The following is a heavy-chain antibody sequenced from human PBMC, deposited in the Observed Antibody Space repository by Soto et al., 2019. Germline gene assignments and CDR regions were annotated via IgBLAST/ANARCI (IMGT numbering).Heavy chain of an antibody. V-gene: IGHV3-23*01. CDR3: AKDGWKDLWSGYPVNWFDP. Sequence: GSLRLSCAASGFTFSIYAMSWVRQAPGKGLEWVSAISGSGGSTYYADSVKGRFTISRDNSKNTLYLQMNSLRAEDTAVYYCAKDGWKDLWSGYPVNWFDPWGQGTLVTVSS. J-gene: IGHJ5*02. CDR2: ISGSGGST. D-gene: IGHD3-3*01. CDR1: GFTFSIYA.